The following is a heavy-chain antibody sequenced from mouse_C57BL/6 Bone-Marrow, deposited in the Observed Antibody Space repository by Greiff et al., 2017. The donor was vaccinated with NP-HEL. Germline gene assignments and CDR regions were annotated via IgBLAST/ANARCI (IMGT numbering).Heavy chain of an antibody. V-gene: IGHV10-1*01. CDR2: IRSKSNNYAT. CDR1: GFSFNTYA. CDR3: VRHLGYYAMDD. Sequence: EVQVVESGGGLVQPKGSLKLSCAASGFSFNTYAMNWVRQAPGKGLEWVARIRSKSNNYATYYADSVKDRFTISRDDSESMLYLQMNNLKTEDTAMYYCVRHLGYYAMDDWGQGTSVTVSS. J-gene: IGHJ4*01. D-gene: IGHD3-1*01.